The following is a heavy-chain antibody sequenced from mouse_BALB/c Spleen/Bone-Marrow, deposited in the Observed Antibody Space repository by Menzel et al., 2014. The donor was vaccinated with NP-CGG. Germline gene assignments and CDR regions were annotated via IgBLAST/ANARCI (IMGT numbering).Heavy chain of an antibody. J-gene: IGHJ4*01. V-gene: IGHV1S29*02. CDR2: IYPYNGVT. D-gene: IGHD2-4*01. Sequence: EVQLQQSGPELVKPGASVKISCKASGYTFTDYNMHWVKLRHGKSLEWIGYIYPYNGVTGYNQKFKSKATLTVDNSSSTAYMELRSLTSEDSAVYYCAGKAYSDYDYALDFWGQGTSATVSS. CDR3: AGKAYSDYDYALDF. CDR1: GYTFTDYN.